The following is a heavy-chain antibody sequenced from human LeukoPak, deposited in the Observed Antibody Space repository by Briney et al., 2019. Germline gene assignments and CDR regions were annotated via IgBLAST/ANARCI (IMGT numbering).Heavy chain of an antibody. D-gene: IGHD3-10*01. J-gene: IGHJ5*02. CDR2: ISSASNTI. CDR1: GFTFSSYS. V-gene: IGHV3-48*01. Sequence: GESLRLSCAASGFTFSSYSMNWVRQAPGKGLEWVSYISSASNTIYYADSVKGRFTISRDNAKNSLYLQINNLRAEDTAMYYCARDGWFGDYNWFDPWDQGTLVTVSS. CDR3: ARDGWFGDYNWFDP.